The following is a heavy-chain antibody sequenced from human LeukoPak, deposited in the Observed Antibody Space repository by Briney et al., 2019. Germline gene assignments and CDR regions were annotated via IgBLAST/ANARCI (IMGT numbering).Heavy chain of an antibody. J-gene: IGHJ5*02. D-gene: IGHD3-10*01. Sequence: PSETLSLTCTVSGGSITSYYWTWIRQSAGKGLEWIGRIYTSGSTNYNPSLKSRVTISVDTSKNQFSLKLSSVTAADTAVYYCARDGSGRYNWFDPWGQGTLVTVSS. CDR1: GGSITSYY. V-gene: IGHV4-4*07. CDR2: IYTSGST. CDR3: ARDGSGRYNWFDP.